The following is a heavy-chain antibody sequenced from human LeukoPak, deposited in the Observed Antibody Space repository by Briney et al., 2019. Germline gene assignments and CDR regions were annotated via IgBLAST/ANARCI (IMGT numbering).Heavy chain of an antibody. J-gene: IGHJ5*02. Sequence: GESLKISCKGSGYSFASYWIGWVRQMPGKGLEWMGIIYPGDSDTRYSPSFQGQVTISADKSISTAYLQWSSLRSEDTAVYYCARLSSSWYRAYEDWFDPWGQGTLVTVSS. V-gene: IGHV5-51*01. CDR1: GYSFASYW. CDR2: IYPGDSDT. CDR3: ARLSSSWYRAYEDWFDP. D-gene: IGHD6-13*01.